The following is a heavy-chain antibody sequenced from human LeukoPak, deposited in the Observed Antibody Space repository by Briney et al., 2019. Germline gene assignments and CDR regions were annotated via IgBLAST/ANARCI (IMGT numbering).Heavy chain of an antibody. CDR1: GFTFSSYA. CDR3: AKRGYGGYDAFDI. D-gene: IGHD4-23*01. J-gene: IGHJ3*02. V-gene: IGHV3-23*01. CDR2: ISGSGGST. Sequence: PGGSLRLSCAASGFTFSSYAMSWVRQAPGRGLEWVSAISGSGGSTYYADSVKGRFSISRDNPKHTLYLQMNSLRAEDTAVYYCAKRGYGGYDAFDIWGQGTMVTVSS.